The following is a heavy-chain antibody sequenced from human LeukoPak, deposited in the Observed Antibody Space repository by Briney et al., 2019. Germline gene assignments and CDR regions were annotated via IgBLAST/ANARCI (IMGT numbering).Heavy chain of an antibody. Sequence: GASVKVSCKASGYTFTSYGISWVRQAPGQGLEWMGWISAYNGNTNYAQKLQGRVTMTTDTSTSTAYMELRSLRSDDTAVYYCARAQDYDFWSGYSNSNNWFDPWGQGTLVTVSS. D-gene: IGHD3-3*01. V-gene: IGHV1-18*01. CDR3: ARAQDYDFWSGYSNSNNWFDP. CDR2: ISAYNGNT. J-gene: IGHJ5*02. CDR1: GYTFTSYG.